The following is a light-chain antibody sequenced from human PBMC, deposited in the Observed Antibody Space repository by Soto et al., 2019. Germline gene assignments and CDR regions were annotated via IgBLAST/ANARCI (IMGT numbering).Light chain of an antibody. CDR2: SAS. CDR1: ETITDL. V-gene: IGKV1-39*01. Sequence: DIQMTQSPPSLSASVGDRVTITCRASETITDLLNWYQVKPGKAPKLLIYSASNLQPGVPSRFSGSGYGTDFTLTLSGLQHEDSATYYCQQNFSPFVTFGAGTKVEL. CDR3: QQNFSPFVT. J-gene: IGKJ4*01.